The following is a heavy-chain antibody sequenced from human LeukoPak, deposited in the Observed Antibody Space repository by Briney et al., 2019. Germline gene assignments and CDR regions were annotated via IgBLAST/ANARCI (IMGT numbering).Heavy chain of an antibody. D-gene: IGHD5-24*01. CDR3: ARGDSSDGYADYYYYGMDV. Sequence: GGSLRLSCAASGFTFRNYVIHWVRQAPGKGLEWVAVTSSDLNVKLYADSVKGRFTISRDNSKNTLYLQMNSLRAEDTAVYYCARGDSSDGYADYYYYGMDVWGQGTTVTVSS. V-gene: IGHV3-30*14. J-gene: IGHJ6*02. CDR2: TSSDLNVK. CDR1: GFTFRNYV.